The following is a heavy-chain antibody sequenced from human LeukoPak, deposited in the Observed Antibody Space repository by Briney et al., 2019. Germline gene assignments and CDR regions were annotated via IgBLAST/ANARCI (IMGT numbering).Heavy chain of an antibody. CDR1: GFTFSSYA. V-gene: IGHV3-74*01. Sequence: GGSLRLSCAASGFTFSSYAMSWVRQAPGKGLVWVSRINSDGSSTSYADSVKGRFTISRDNAKNTLYLQMNSLRAEDTAVYYCARASIAAALGWFDPWGQGTLVTVSS. CDR2: INSDGSST. D-gene: IGHD6-13*01. CDR3: ARASIAAALGWFDP. J-gene: IGHJ5*02.